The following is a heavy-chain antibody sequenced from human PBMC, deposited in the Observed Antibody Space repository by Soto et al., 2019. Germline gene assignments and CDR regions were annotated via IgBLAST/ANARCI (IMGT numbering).Heavy chain of an antibody. CDR1: GGTFSSNT. CDR2: IIPILNIT. CDR3: ARSPPAVALDSVPFDS. Sequence: GVSVKVSCKASGGTFSSNTICWVRQAPGQGLEWMGRIIPILNITNYAQKFQDRVTITGDTSTAHLELTSLRSEDTAIFYCARSPPAVALDSVPFDSWGHGTLVTVSS. D-gene: IGHD2-15*01. V-gene: IGHV1-69*02. J-gene: IGHJ4*01.